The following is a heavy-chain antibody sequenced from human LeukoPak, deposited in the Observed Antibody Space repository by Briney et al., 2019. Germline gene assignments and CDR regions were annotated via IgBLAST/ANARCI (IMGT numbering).Heavy chain of an antibody. Sequence: PGGSLRLSCVGSGFTFHDYAMHWVRQAPGKGLEWVSAISGSGGSTYYADSVKGRFTISRDNSKNTLYLQMNSLRAEDTAVYYCVKQYSGYGEVYYYMDVWGKGTTVTVSS. J-gene: IGHJ6*03. V-gene: IGHV3-23*01. CDR1: GFTFHDYA. CDR3: VKQYSGYGEVYYYMDV. D-gene: IGHD5-12*01. CDR2: ISGSGGST.